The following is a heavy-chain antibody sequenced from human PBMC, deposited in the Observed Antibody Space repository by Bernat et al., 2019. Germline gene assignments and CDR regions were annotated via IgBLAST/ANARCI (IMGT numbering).Heavy chain of an antibody. CDR3: ARDRGRMGDY. V-gene: IGHV3-74*01. Sequence: EVHLVESGGGLVQPGGSLRLSCAASGFIFTAYDMHWVRQAPGKGLVWVSVISSDGSDTTYADSVKGRFTLTRDNANNTIYLQMNSLRAEDTAIYYCARDRGRMGDYWGQGTLVTVSS. J-gene: IGHJ4*02. D-gene: IGHD3-16*01. CDR2: ISSDGSDT. CDR1: GFIFTAYD.